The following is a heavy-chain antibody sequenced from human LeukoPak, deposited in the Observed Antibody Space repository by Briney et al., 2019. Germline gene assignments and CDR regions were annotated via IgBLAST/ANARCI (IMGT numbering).Heavy chain of an antibody. CDR2: IYTSGST. CDR3: ARDRFSGGDYYYYMDV. V-gene: IGHV4-4*07. Sequence: PSETLSLTCTASGGSISSYYWSWIRQPAGKGLEWIGRIYTSGSTNYNPSLKNRVTMSVDTSKNQFSLKLSSVTAADTAVYYCARDRFSGGDYYYYMDVWGKGTTVTISS. J-gene: IGHJ6*03. CDR1: GGSISSYY. D-gene: IGHD2-15*01.